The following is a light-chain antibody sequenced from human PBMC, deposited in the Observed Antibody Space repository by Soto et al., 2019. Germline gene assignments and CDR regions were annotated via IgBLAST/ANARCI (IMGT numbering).Light chain of an antibody. Sequence: QSVLRRAASVSAAPGQKVTISCSGSNSNIGNNYVSWYQQLPGTAPKLLIYENNKRPSGIPDRFSGSKSGTSATLGITGLQTGDEADYYCGTWDSSLSAGVFGTGTKVTVL. J-gene: IGLJ1*01. V-gene: IGLV1-51*02. CDR3: GTWDSSLSAGV. CDR1: NSNIGNNY. CDR2: ENN.